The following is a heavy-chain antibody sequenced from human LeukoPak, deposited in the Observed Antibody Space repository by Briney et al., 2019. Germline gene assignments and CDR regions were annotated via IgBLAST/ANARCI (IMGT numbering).Heavy chain of an antibody. CDR3: PRVVNGGHFDY. CDR2: VYHTGTS. D-gene: IGHD2-8*01. CDR1: GASINDYY. V-gene: IGHV4-59*01. J-gene: IGHJ4*02. Sequence: SETLSLTCSVSGASINDYYWTWIRQPPGKGLEWIGYVYHTGTSGYHPSLKSRVAMSLDTSKNQVPLKLSSRTAAASAVYFCPRVVNGGHFDYWGQGPLVTVSS.